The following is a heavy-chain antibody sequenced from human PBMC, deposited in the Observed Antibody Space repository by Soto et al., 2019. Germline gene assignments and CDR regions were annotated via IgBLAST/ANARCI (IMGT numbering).Heavy chain of an antibody. CDR2: ISGSGGST. Sequence: EVQLLESGGGLVQPGGSLRLSCAASGFTFSSYAMSWVRQAPGKGLEWVSAISGSGGSTYYADSVKGRFTISRDNSKNTHDLQMNSLRAEDTAVYYCAKIKDIVVVPGAMGYYGMDVWGQGTTVNVAS. CDR1: GFTFSSYA. CDR3: AKIKDIVVVPGAMGYYGMDV. V-gene: IGHV3-23*01. D-gene: IGHD2-2*01. J-gene: IGHJ6*02.